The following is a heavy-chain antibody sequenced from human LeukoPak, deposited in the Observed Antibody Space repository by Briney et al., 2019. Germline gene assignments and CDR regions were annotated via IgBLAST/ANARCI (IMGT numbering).Heavy chain of an antibody. Sequence: ASVKVSCKASGYTFTSYGISWVRQAPGQGLEWMGWISAYNGNTNYAQKLQGRVTMTTDTSTSTAYMELRSLRSDDTAVYYCARDLQGRFLEWLLYSAHYYYMDVWGKGTTVTVSS. J-gene: IGHJ6*03. CDR3: ARDLQGRFLEWLLYSAHYYYMDV. CDR1: GYTFTSYG. CDR2: ISAYNGNT. D-gene: IGHD3-3*01. V-gene: IGHV1-18*01.